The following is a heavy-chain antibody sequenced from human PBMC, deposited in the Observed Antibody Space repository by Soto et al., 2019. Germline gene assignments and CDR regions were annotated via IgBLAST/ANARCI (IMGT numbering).Heavy chain of an antibody. CDR1: GGTFSNYA. J-gene: IGHJ6*02. V-gene: IGHV1-69*06. Sequence: SVKVSCKASGGTFSNYAISWVRQAPGQGLERMGGIIPIFNTAHYAQKFQGRVTITADKSTSTAYMELSSLRSEDTAVYYCARDLVVPAGIRYNYYGTDDWGQETSVTDS. CDR3: ARDLVVPAGIRYNYYGTDD. CDR2: IIPIFNTA. D-gene: IGHD2-2*01.